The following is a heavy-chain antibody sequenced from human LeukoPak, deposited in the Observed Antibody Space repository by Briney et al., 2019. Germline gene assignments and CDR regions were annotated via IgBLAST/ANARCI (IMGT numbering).Heavy chain of an antibody. CDR1: GFTFSSYA. Sequence: GGSLRLSCVASGFTFSSYAIHWVRQAPDKGPEWVAIISYDGSDKYYADSVKGRFTISRDNSKNTLYLQMNSLRAEDTALYYCARDVYSSTPNFFEYWGQGTRVTVSS. CDR2: ISYDGSDK. V-gene: IGHV3-30-3*01. D-gene: IGHD6-19*01. CDR3: ARDVYSSTPNFFEY. J-gene: IGHJ4*02.